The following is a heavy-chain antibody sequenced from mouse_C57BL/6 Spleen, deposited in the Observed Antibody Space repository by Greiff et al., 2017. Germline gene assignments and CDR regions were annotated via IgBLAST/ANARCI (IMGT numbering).Heavy chain of an antibody. J-gene: IGHJ4*01. V-gene: IGHV10-1*01. CDR1: GFSFNTYA. CDR2: IRSKSNNYAT. CDR3: VRHRLNAMDY. Sequence: EVKLMESGGGLVQPKGSLKLSCAASGFSFNTYAMNWVRQAPGKGLEWVARIRSKSNNYATYYADSVKDRFTISRDDSESMLYLQMNNLKTEDTAMYYCVRHRLNAMDYWGQGTSVTVSS.